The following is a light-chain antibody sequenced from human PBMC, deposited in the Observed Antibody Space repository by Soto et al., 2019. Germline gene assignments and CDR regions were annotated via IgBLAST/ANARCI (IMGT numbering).Light chain of an antibody. CDR2: DAS. CDR1: QSISSNY. V-gene: IGKV3-20*01. CDR3: QHFGSSLRT. J-gene: IGKJ1*01. Sequence: EIVLTQSPGTLSLSPGERATLSCRASQSISSNYLAWYQHKPGQAPRLLIYDASSKATGTPDRFSGSGSGTDFTLAINSLEPEDFAVYYCQHFGSSLRTFGQGTKVDIK.